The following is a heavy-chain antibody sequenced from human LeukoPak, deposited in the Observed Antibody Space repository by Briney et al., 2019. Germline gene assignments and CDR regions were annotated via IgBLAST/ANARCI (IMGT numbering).Heavy chain of an antibody. CDR2: IIPMFGRA. Sequence: ASVKVSCKASGGTFSSYVISWVRQAPGQGLEWMGGIIPMFGRAGYAQKFQGRVTISADESTSTAYMELSSLTSDDTAVYYCARGGCGSCYRPSDALDIWGQGTMVTVSS. D-gene: IGHD2-15*01. J-gene: IGHJ3*02. V-gene: IGHV1-69*13. CDR1: GGTFSSYV. CDR3: ARGGCGSCYRPSDALDI.